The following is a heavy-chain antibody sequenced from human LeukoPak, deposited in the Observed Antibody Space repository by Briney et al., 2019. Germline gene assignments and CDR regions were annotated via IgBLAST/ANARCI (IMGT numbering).Heavy chain of an antibody. V-gene: IGHV4-39*07. CDR2: IYYSGKT. CDR1: GSYINNYY. D-gene: IGHD5-18*01. Sequence: KPSETLSLTCSVSGSYINNYYWGWIRQAPGKGPEWIGSIYYSGKTYYNSSLRSRVTISLDTSKNQFSLKLSSVTAADTAVYYCARDPRDSYGPLYYVDVWGKGTTVTISS. J-gene: IGHJ6*03. CDR3: ARDPRDSYGPLYYVDV.